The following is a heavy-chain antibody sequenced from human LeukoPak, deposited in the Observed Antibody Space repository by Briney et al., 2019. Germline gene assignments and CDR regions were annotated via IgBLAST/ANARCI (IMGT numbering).Heavy chain of an antibody. CDR1: GYTFTGYY. Sequence: ASVKVSCKASGYTFTGYYMHWVRQAPGQGLEWMGWINPNSGDTNYAQKFQGRVTMTRDTSISTAYMELSRLRSDDTAVYYCARVPDYYGSGSYYNELYWFDPWGQGTLVTVSS. J-gene: IGHJ5*02. V-gene: IGHV1-2*02. CDR3: ARVPDYYGSGSYYNELYWFDP. CDR2: INPNSGDT. D-gene: IGHD3-10*01.